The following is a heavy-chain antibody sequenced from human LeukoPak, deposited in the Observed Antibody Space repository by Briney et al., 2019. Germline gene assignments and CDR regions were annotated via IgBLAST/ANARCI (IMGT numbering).Heavy chain of an antibody. CDR3: ARQLTEHFYY. J-gene: IGHJ1*01. CDR1: GFTFPDYA. D-gene: IGHD1-1*01. Sequence: GGSLRLSCTAAGFTFPDYAMAWVRQAPGKGLEWVSDITNSGRVHYADSAKGRFTISRDNNKNTLYLQMNNLRPEDTAIYFCARQLTEHFYYWGQGTLVTVSS. CDR2: ITNSGRV. V-gene: IGHV3-69-1*01.